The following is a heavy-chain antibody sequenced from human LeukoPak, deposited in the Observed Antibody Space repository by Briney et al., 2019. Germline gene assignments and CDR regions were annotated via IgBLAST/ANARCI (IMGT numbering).Heavy chain of an antibody. V-gene: IGHV3-23*01. D-gene: IGHD3-10*01. CDR2: VSGSGSNT. J-gene: IGHJ4*02. CDR1: GFTFSSCA. CDR3: ARDPGEYYYGSGSPATDY. Sequence: GGSLRLSCAASGFTFSSCAMSWVRLAPGKGLEWVSAVSGSGSNTYYADSVKGRFTISRDNSRNTLYLQMNSLRAEDTAVYYCARDPGEYYYGSGSPATDYWGQGTLVTVSS.